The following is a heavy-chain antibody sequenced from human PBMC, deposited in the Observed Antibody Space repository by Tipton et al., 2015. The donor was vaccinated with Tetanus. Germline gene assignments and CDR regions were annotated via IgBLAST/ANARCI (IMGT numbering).Heavy chain of an antibody. CDR3: TTSGIEGSGSRVDY. V-gene: IGHV3-15*07. CDR1: GLFFKNAW. CDR2: IKSKTDGGTT. Sequence: SLRLSCATSGLFFKNAWMNWVRQAPGKGLEWVGRIKSKTDGGTTDYAARVKDRFSISRDDSKITLFLQMNSLKTEDTAVYYCTTSGIEGSGSRVDYWGRGTLVTVSS. J-gene: IGHJ4*02. D-gene: IGHD3-10*01.